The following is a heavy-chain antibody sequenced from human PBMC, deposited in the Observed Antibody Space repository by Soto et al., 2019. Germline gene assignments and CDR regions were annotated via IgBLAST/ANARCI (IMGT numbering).Heavy chain of an antibody. D-gene: IGHD2-2*03. CDR2: IYYSGST. V-gene: IGHV4-59*01. CDR3: AKGGWMLFDI. J-gene: IGHJ3*02. Sequence: PSETLSLTCTVSGDSISNYYWSWIRQPPGKGLEWIGYIYYSGSTNYNPSLKSRITISVDTSKNQFSLKLNSVTAADTAVYYCAKGGWMLFDIWGQGTMVTVSS. CDR1: GDSISNYY.